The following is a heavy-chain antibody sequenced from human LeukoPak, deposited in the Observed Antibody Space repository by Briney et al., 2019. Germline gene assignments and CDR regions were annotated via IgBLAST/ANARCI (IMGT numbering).Heavy chain of an antibody. CDR2: IYYSGST. D-gene: IGHD2-8*01. V-gene: IGHV4-59*01. J-gene: IGHJ5*02. CDR3: ARVGCTNGVCPSQNWFDP. CDR1: GGSISSYY. Sequence: KPSETLSLTCTVSGGSISSYYWSWIRQPPGKGLEWIGYIYYSGSTNYNPSLKSRVTISVDTSKNQFSLKLSSVTAADTAVYYCARVGCTNGVCPSQNWFDPWGQGTLVTVSS.